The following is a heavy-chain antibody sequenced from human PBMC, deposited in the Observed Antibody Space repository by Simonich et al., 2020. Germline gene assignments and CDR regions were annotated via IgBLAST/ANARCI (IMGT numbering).Heavy chain of an antibody. CDR1: VYTLTSYA. V-gene: IGHV7-4-1*02. J-gene: IGHJ4*02. D-gene: IGHD5-12*01. CDR3: ARGVATIDY. Sequence: QVQLVQSGSELKKPGASVKVSCKASVYTLTSYAMNWVRQAPGQGLEGRGWINTNTGKPTYAQGVTGRFVFSLDTSVSTAYLQISSLKAEDTAVYYCARGVATIDYWGQGTLVTVSS. CDR2: INTNTGKP.